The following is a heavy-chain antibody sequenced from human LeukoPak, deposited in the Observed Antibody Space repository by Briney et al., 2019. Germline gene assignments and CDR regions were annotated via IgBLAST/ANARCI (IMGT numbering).Heavy chain of an antibody. V-gene: IGHV3-11*01. J-gene: IGHJ4*02. CDR2: ISSSGSTI. CDR3: ARSRTISSGSTFDY. D-gene: IGHD6-19*01. CDR1: GFTFSDYY. Sequence: PGGPLRLSCAASGFTFSDYYMSWIRQAPGKGLEWVSYISSSGSTIYYADSVKGRFTISRDNAKNSLYLQMNSLRAEDTAVYYCARSRTISSGSTFDYWGQGTLVTVSS.